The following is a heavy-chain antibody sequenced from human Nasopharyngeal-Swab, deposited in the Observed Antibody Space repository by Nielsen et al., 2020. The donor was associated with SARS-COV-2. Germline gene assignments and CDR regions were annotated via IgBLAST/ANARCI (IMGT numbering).Heavy chain of an antibody. D-gene: IGHD7-27*01. J-gene: IGHJ6*02. CDR1: GGSISHYY. V-gene: IGHV4-59*08. CDR2: IYYTGST. CDR3: ARPDWVGKDYGMDV. Sequence: SETLSLTCTVSGGSISHYYWSWIRQPPEKGLEWIGYIYYTGSTNYNPPLKSRVTISVDTSKNQFSLNLSSVTAADTAVYYCARPDWVGKDYGMDVWGQGTTVTVSS.